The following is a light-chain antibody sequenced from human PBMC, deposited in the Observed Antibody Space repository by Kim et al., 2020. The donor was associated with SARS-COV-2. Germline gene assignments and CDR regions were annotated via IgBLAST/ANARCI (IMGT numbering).Light chain of an antibody. CDR3: QTWDNNAGVV. CDR2: HNS. V-gene: IGLV3-1*01. Sequence: VSPGHTANFICSGHNLGEKFVSWYQHKPGQSPMLVIYHNSKRPSGIPERFSGSSSGDTATLTISGTQSMDEADYYCQTWDNNAGVVFGGGTQLTFL. J-gene: IGLJ2*01. CDR1: NLGEKF.